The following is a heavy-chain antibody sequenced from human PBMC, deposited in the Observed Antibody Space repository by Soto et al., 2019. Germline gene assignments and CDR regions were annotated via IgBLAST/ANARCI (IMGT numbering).Heavy chain of an antibody. D-gene: IGHD2-15*01. V-gene: IGHV3-33*01. J-gene: IGHJ6*03. CDR1: GFTFSSYG. CDR3: AREKDIPRVGAPHMDV. Sequence: GGSLRLSCAASGFTFSSYGMHWVRQAPGKGLEWVAVIWYDGSNKYYADSVKGRFTISRDNSKNTLYLQMNSLRAEDTAVYYCAREKDIPRVGAPHMDVWGKGTTVTVSS. CDR2: IWYDGSNK.